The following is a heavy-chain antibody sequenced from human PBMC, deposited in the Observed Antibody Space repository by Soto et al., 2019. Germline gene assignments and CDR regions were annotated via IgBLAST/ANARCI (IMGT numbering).Heavy chain of an antibody. Sequence: GGSLILSCAASGFTFSTYAMHWVRQAPGKGLEWVAVIWHDGSNKNYADSVKGRFTISRYNSNNTLYLQMNSLRAEDTAVYYCARSHRQMFSFEYWGQGTLVT. CDR2: IWHDGSNK. D-gene: IGHD3-10*02. CDR3: ARSHRQMFSFEY. CDR1: GFTFSTYA. V-gene: IGHV3-33*01. J-gene: IGHJ4*02.